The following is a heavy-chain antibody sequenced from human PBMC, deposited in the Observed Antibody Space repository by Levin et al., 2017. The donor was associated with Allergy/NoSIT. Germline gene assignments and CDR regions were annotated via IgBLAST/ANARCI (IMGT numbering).Heavy chain of an antibody. CDR3: AKVVDYGAPLAFDY. D-gene: IGHD4-17*01. Sequence: ETLSLTCAASGFTFSSYAMSWVRQAPGKGLEWVSAISGSGGSTYYADSVKGRFTISRDNSKNTLYLQMNSLRAEDTAVYYCAKVVDYGAPLAFDYWGQGTLVTVSS. V-gene: IGHV3-23*01. CDR2: ISGSGGST. CDR1: GFTFSSYA. J-gene: IGHJ4*02.